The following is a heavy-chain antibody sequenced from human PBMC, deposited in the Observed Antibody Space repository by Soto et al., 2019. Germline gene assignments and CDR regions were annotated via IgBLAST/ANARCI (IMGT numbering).Heavy chain of an antibody. J-gene: IGHJ6*02. Sequence: PSETLSLTCTVSGGSISSGDYYWSWIRQPPGKGLEWIGYIYYSGSTYYNPSLKSRVTISVDTSKNQFSLKLSSVTAADTAVYYCAREGSTSGGNPAIYYGMDVWGQGTTVTVSS. CDR1: GGSISSGDYY. CDR3: AREGSTSGGNPAIYYGMDV. V-gene: IGHV4-30-4*01. D-gene: IGHD2-15*01. CDR2: IYYSGST.